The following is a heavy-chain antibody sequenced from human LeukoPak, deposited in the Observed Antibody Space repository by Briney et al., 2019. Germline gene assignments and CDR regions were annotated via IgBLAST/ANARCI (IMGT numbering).Heavy chain of an antibody. CDR2: INAGNGNT. J-gene: IGHJ5*02. Sequence: ASVKVSCKASGYTFTSYAMHWVRQAPGQRLEWMGWINAGNGNTKYSQKFQGRVTMTEDTSTDTAYMELSSLRSEDTAVYYCATDMSTGGFDPWGQGTLVTVSS. V-gene: IGHV1-3*01. D-gene: IGHD7-27*01. CDR1: GYTFTSYA. CDR3: ATDMSTGGFDP.